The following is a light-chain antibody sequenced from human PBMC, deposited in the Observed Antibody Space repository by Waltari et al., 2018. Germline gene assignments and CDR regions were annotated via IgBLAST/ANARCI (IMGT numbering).Light chain of an antibody. J-gene: IGKJ1*01. CDR1: QNIFSC. V-gene: IGKV1-5*03. CDR2: KAS. CDR3: QHYNSFSRT. Sequence: QITQSPATLSASVGDRVTITCRASQNIFSCLAWYQQKPGNALKLLIYKASHLESGVPSRFSGRGFGTEFTLTINSLQPDDFATYYCQHYNSFSRTFGQGTKVDIK.